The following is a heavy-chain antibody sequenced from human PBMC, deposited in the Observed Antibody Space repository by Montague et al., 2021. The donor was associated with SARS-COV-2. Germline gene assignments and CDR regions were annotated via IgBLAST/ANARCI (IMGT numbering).Heavy chain of an antibody. CDR2: IYYSGST. Sequence: SETLSLTCTVSGGSISSSSYYWGWIRQPPGKGLEWIGNIYYSGSTYYNPSLKSRVTIPVDTSKNQFSPKVTSVTAADTAVYYCARGGGYYNYGLDVWGPGTTVIVSS. V-gene: IGHV4-39*07. J-gene: IGHJ6*02. CDR1: GGSISSSSYY. D-gene: IGHD3-22*01. CDR3: ARGGGYYNYGLDV.